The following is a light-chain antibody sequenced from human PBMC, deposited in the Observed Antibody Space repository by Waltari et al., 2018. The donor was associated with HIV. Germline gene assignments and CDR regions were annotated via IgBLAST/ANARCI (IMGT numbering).Light chain of an antibody. CDR3: QQYSNWLTYT. CDR2: GAS. J-gene: IGKJ2*01. V-gene: IGKV3-15*01. Sequence: EIVMTQSPDTLSVSPGERATLSCRASQSVSSNLAWYQQKPGQAPRLLMYGASTRATGIPARFSGSGSGTEFTLTISGLQSEDFAVHYCQQYSNWLTYTFGQGTKLEIK. CDR1: QSVSSN.